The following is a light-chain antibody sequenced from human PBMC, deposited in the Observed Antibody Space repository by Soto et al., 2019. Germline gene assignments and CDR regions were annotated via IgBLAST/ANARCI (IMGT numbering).Light chain of an antibody. CDR3: QQYGTSGT. J-gene: IGKJ1*01. CDR1: QSVSNNY. V-gene: IGKV3-20*01. Sequence: EIVLTQSPCTLSLSPGERATLSCRASQSVSNNYLAWYQQKPGHAPRLLIYGASNRATGIPDRLSGSGSGTDFTLTISRLEPEDSAVHYCQQYGTSGTFGQGTKVDIK. CDR2: GAS.